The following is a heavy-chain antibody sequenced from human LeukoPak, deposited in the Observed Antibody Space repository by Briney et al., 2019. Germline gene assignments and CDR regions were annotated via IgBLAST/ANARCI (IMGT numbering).Heavy chain of an antibody. V-gene: IGHV3-21*01. CDR3: ATRYCSSTICYAFDY. CDR2: ISSTSSHM. D-gene: IGHD2-2*01. Sequence: GGSLRLSCAASGFTFSSYWMNWVRQAPGKGLEWVSSISSTSSHMYYADSVKGRFTISRDNAKNSLYLQMNSLRAEDTAVYYCATRYCSSTICYAFDYWGQGTLVTVS. CDR1: GFTFSSYW. J-gene: IGHJ4*02.